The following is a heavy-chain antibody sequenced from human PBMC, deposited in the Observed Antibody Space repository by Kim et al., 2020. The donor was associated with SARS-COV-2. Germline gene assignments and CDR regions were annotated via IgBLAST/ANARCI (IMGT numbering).Heavy chain of an antibody. Sequence: TYAQDFRGRFVFSLNTSVSTTYLQISSLKSEDTAVYYCAKAGDFSIGRADPWGQGTLVTVSS. V-gene: IGHV7-4-1*02. CDR3: AKAGDFSIGRADP. J-gene: IGHJ5*02. D-gene: IGHD7-27*01.